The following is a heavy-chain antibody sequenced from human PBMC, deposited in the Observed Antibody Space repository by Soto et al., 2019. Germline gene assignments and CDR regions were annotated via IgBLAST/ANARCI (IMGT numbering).Heavy chain of an antibody. CDR3: ARGNWNYVRYYYYYYMDV. CDR1: GFTFSSCW. J-gene: IGHJ6*03. Sequence: GGSLRLSCAASGFTFSSCWMSWVRQAPGKGLEWVANIKQDGSEKYYVDSVKGRFTISRDNAKNSLYLQMNSLRAEDTAVYYCARGNWNYVRYYYYYYMDVWGKGTTVTVSS. V-gene: IGHV3-7*01. CDR2: IKQDGSEK. D-gene: IGHD1-7*01.